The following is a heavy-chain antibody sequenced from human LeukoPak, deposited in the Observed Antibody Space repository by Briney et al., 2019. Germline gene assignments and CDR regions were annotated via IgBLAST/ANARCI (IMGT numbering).Heavy chain of an antibody. CDR1: GFIFSREW. J-gene: IGHJ4*02. CDR2: FNTDGSST. D-gene: IGHD2-2*01. V-gene: IGHV3-74*03. Sequence: GGSLRLSCAASGFIFSREWMHWVRQAPGRGLVWVSRFNTDGSSTVYADSVKGRFTISRDNAKNTLYLQMNSLRAEDTAIYYCAKVRSGSSTWALRIFDNWGQGTLVTVSS. CDR3: AKVRSGSSTWALRIFDN.